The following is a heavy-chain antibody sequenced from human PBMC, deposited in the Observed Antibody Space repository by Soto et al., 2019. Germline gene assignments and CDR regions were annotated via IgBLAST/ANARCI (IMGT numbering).Heavy chain of an antibody. CDR2: ISAYNGNT. Sequence: QVQLVQSGAEVKKPGASVKVSCKASGYTFTSYGISWVRQAPGQGLEWMGWISAYNGNTNYAQKLQGRVTMTTDTSTSTAYXXLRSLRSDDTAVYYCARDAGSSSWYNYYYYGMDVWGQGTTVTVSS. CDR3: ARDAGSSSWYNYYYYGMDV. V-gene: IGHV1-18*04. D-gene: IGHD6-13*01. CDR1: GYTFTSYG. J-gene: IGHJ6*02.